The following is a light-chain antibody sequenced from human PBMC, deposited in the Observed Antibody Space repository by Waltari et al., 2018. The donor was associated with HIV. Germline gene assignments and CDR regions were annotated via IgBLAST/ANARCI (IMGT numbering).Light chain of an antibody. Sequence: QSALTQPRSVSGSPGQSVTISCTGTSSDVGDYNSVSWYQQHPGKAPKLMIYDVSKWPSWFPDRFSGSKAGNTASLTISGLQAEDDADYYCCSYAGTYTYVFGTGTKVTVL. CDR2: DVS. CDR3: CSYAGTYTYV. V-gene: IGLV2-11*01. CDR1: SSDVGDYNS. J-gene: IGLJ1*01.